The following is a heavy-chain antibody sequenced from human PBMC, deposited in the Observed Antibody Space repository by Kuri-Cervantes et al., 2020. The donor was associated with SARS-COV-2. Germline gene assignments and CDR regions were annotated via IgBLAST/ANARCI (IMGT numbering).Heavy chain of an antibody. V-gene: IGHV3-74*01. Sequence: GESLKISCAASGFTFSSYGMHWVRQAPGKGLEWVSRINPDGSYTNNADSVKGRFTLSRDNAKNMLFLQMNSLRAGDTAVYYCVRDGDHWNFDYWGRGTLVTVSS. CDR1: GFTFSSYG. CDR2: INPDGSYT. CDR3: VRDGDHWNFDY. D-gene: IGHD1-1*01. J-gene: IGHJ4*02.